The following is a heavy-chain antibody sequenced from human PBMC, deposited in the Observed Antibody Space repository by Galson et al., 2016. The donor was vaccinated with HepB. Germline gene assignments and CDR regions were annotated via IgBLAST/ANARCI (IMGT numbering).Heavy chain of an antibody. Sequence: SLRLSCAASGFTFNIYTMNWVRQALGKGLEWVPYIRDSTTMYHADSVKGRFTISRDDAKNSLYLQMNSLRDDDTALYYRVRDYNYAFDIWGQGTMVTVSS. D-gene: IGHD5-24*01. CDR3: VRDYNYAFDI. V-gene: IGHV3-48*02. CDR1: GFTFNIYT. CDR2: IRDSTTM. J-gene: IGHJ3*02.